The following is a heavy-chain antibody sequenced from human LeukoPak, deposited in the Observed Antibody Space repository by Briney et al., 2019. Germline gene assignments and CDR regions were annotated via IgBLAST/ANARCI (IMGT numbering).Heavy chain of an antibody. CDR3: ARDEGGAFDY. J-gene: IGHJ4*02. CDR2: INAGNGNT. Sequence: WMGWINAGNGNTKYSQKFQGRVTITRDTSASTAYMELSSLRSEDTAVYYCARDEGGAFDYWGQGTLVTVSS. V-gene: IGHV1-3*01. D-gene: IGHD2-15*01.